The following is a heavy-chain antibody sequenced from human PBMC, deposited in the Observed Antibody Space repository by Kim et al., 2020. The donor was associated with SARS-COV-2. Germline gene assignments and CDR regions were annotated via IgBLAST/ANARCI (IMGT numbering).Heavy chain of an antibody. Sequence: GGSLRLSCAASGFTVSSNYMSWVRQAPGKGLEWVSGIYSGGSTYYADSVKGRFTISRDNSKNTLYLQMNSLRAEDTAVYYCASLIAVAGKNDYWGQGTLVTVSS. CDR2: IYSGGST. CDR1: GFTVSSNY. J-gene: IGHJ4*02. V-gene: IGHV3-53*01. CDR3: ASLIAVAGKNDY. D-gene: IGHD6-19*01.